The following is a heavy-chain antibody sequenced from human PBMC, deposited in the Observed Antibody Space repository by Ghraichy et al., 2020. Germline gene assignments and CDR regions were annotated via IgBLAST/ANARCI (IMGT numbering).Heavy chain of an antibody. D-gene: IGHD2-2*01. V-gene: IGHV3-48*01. Sequence: GGSLRLSCAASGFTFSSYSMNWVRQAPGKGLEWVSYISSSSSTIYYADSVKGRFTISRDNAKNSLYLQMNSLRAEDTAVYYCARGGGIVVVPAAIDYWGQGTLVTVSS. CDR2: ISSSSSTI. J-gene: IGHJ4*02. CDR3: ARGGGIVVVPAAIDY. CDR1: GFTFSSYS.